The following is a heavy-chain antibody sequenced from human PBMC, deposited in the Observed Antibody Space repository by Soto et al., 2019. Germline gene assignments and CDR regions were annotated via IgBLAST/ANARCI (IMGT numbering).Heavy chain of an antibody. V-gene: IGHV4-39*01. CDR1: GGSISSGTYY. Sequence: SETLSLTCTVSGGSISSGTYYWGWIRQPPGKGLEWIGSVSYRGRTYYNPSLKSRVTISGDTSKNQFSLKLTSVTAADTAVYYCARHLYYDISPGYLRPYHYYGMDVWGQGTTVTVSS. J-gene: IGHJ6*02. CDR2: VSYRGRT. D-gene: IGHD3-9*01. CDR3: ARHLYYDISPGYLRPYHYYGMDV.